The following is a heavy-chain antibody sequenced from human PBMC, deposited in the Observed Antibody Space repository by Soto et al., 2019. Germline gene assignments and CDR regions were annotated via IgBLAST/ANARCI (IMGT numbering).Heavy chain of an antibody. CDR1: GGSFSGYY. D-gene: IGHD5-18*01. CDR3: ARGRDYSYGHPYFDY. Sequence: SETLSLTCAVYGGSFSGYYWSLIRQPPGKGLEWIGEINHSGSTNYNPSLKSRVTISVDTSKNQFSLKLSSVTAADTAVYYCARGRDYSYGHPYFDYWGQGTLVTVSS. J-gene: IGHJ4*02. V-gene: IGHV4-34*01. CDR2: INHSGST.